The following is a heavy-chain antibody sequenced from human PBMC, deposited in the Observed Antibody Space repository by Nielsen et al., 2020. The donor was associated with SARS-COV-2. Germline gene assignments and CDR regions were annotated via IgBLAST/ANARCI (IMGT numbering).Heavy chain of an antibody. CDR3: TTATPRYCTNGVCTIGVDY. CDR2: IKSKTDGGTT. D-gene: IGHD2-8*01. J-gene: IGHJ4*02. V-gene: IGHV3-15*01. Sequence: WIRQPPAKALAWVGRIKSKTDGGTTDYAAPVKGRFTISRDDSKNTLYLQMNSLKTEDTAVYYCTTATPRYCTNGVCTIGVDYWGQGTLVTVSS.